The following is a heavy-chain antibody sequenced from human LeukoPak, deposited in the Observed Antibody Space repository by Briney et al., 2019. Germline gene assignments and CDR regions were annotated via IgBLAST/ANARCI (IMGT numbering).Heavy chain of an antibody. Sequence: GGSLRLSCAASGFTFSNYGMYWVRQAPGKGLEWVSGIFGSGGSTHYADSVKGRFTISRDNSKNTVYLQMNSLRAEDTAVCYCAKTTTGYSSGRFPGWPVDYWGQGTLVTVSS. V-gene: IGHV3-23*01. CDR3: AKTTTGYSSGRFPGWPVDY. J-gene: IGHJ4*02. D-gene: IGHD6-19*01. CDR1: GFTFSNYG. CDR2: IFGSGGST.